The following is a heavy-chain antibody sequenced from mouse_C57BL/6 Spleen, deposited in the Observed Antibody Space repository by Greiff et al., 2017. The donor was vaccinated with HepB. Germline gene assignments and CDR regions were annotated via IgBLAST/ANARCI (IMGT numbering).Heavy chain of an antibody. CDR3: ARQGITTVVASDY. CDR1: GFTFSSYG. CDR2: ISSGGSYT. J-gene: IGHJ2*01. V-gene: IGHV5-6*01. Sequence: EVMLVESGGDLVKPGGSLKLSCAASGFTFSSYGMSWVRQTPDKRLEWVATISSGGSYTYYPDSVKGRITISRDNAKNTLYLQLSSLKSEDTAMYYCARQGITTVVASDYWGQGTTLTVSS. D-gene: IGHD1-1*01.